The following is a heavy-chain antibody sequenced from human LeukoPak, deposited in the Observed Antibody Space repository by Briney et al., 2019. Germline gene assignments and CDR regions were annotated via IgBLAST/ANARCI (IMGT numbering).Heavy chain of an antibody. D-gene: IGHD2-2*01. V-gene: IGHV1-69*13. CDR3: ARGDLPAALPEYFQH. CDR2: IIPIFGTA. CDR1: GHTFTSYG. Sequence: SVKVSCKASGHTFTSYGISWVRQAPGQGLEWMGGIIPIFGTANYAQKFQGRVTITADEFTSTAYMELSSLRSEDTAVYYCARGDLPAALPEYFQHWGQGTLVTVSS. J-gene: IGHJ1*01.